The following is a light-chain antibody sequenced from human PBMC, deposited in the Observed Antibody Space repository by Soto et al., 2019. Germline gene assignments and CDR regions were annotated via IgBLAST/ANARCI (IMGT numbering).Light chain of an antibody. CDR3: QQYGSSPRT. CDR1: QSVSSN. V-gene: IGKV3-20*01. Sequence: EIVLTQSPGTLSLSPGERATLSCRASQSVSSNLAWYQQKPGQAPRLLIYGASTRATGIPDRFSGSGSGTDFTLTISRLEPEDFAVYFCQQYGSSPRTFGGGTKVDI. CDR2: GAS. J-gene: IGKJ4*01.